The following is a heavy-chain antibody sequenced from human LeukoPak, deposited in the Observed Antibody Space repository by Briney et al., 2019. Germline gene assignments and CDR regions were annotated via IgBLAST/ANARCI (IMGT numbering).Heavy chain of an antibody. J-gene: IGHJ4*02. CDR3: ATPALGRRLYYYDY. D-gene: IGHD3-16*01. CDR1: GFTFSSAC. Sequence: GGSLRLSCAASGFTFSSACLSWVRQAPGKGLEWVGRIRTKSDGETVDYAAPVKGRFTTSRDDSKNALFLQMNSLKTEDTAVYYCATPALGRRLYYYDYWGQGTLVTVSP. V-gene: IGHV3-15*07. CDR2: IRTKSDGETV.